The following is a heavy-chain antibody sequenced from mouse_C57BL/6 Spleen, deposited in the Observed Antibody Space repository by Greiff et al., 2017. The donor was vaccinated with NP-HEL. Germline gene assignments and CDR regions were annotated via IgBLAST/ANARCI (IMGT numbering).Heavy chain of an antibody. V-gene: IGHV1-85*01. CDR2: IYPRDGST. D-gene: IGHD1-1*01. CDR3: ARNPTVEEAWFAY. Sequence: QVQLQQSGPELVKPGASVKLSCKASGYTFTSYDINWVKQRPGQGLEWIGWIYPRDGSTKYNEKFKGKARLTVDTSSRTAYMELHSLTSEDSAVYCCARNPTVEEAWFAYWGQGTLVTVSA. J-gene: IGHJ3*01. CDR1: GYTFTSYD.